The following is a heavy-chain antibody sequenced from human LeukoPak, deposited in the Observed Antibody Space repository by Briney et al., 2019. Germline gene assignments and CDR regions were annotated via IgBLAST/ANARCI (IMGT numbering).Heavy chain of an antibody. Sequence: SETLSLTCTLSGGSIGGDHWRWIRPAPGGGRGWIGYTIYTGSNSYNPSLRSRITISLNTPENQFSLRLTSVTAADTAVYYCARAVTGTSLVDFWGQGTLVAVSS. CDR1: GGSIGGDH. V-gene: IGHV4-59*08. CDR2: TIYTGSN. CDR3: ARAVTGTSLVDF. D-gene: IGHD6-19*01. J-gene: IGHJ4*02.